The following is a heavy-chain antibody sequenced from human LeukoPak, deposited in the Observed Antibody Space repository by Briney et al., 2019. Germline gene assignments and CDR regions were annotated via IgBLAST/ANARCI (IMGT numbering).Heavy chain of an antibody. V-gene: IGHV1-2*02. CDR1: GYTFTDYF. J-gene: IGHJ5*02. D-gene: IGHD6-6*01. Sequence: ASVKVSCKASGYTFTDYFIHWVRQAPGQGLEWMGWIDPDSGGSKCAQRFQGRVTMASDTSISTAYMDINRVTSDDTAVYYCARVRLTNSHSSFGFDPWGQGTLVTVSS. CDR3: ARVRLTNSHSSFGFDP. CDR2: IDPDSGGS.